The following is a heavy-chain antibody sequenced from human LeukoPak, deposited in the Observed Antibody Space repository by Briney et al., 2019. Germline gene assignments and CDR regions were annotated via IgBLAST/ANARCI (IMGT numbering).Heavy chain of an antibody. CDR2: ISYDGRNK. V-gene: IGHV3-30*03. CDR1: QSIVSSRY. Sequence: GGSLRLSCSASQSIVSSRYMSWVRQAPGKGLEWMSVISYDGRNKYFADSVKGRFTLSRDNSKNTLYLQMNNLRAEDTAVYYCARGQRAHVEWSSYMDVWGKGTTVTVSS. D-gene: IGHD3-3*01. J-gene: IGHJ6*03. CDR3: ARGQRAHVEWSSYMDV.